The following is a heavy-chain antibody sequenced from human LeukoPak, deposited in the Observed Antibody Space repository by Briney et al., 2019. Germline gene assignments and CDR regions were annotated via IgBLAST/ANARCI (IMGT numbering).Heavy chain of an antibody. CDR1: GFSFNTAW. V-gene: IGHV3-15*01. D-gene: IGHD6-19*01. CDR2: IKSKTDDGTA. J-gene: IGHJ4*02. Sequence: GGSLRLSCAASGFSFNTAWMNWVRQTTGKGLEWLGRIKSKTDDGTAEYAAHVKGRFIISRDDSKNMLSLEMRSLRTEDTGVYYCTTRGIAVSGLGYWGRGTLVVVSS. CDR3: TTRGIAVSGLGY.